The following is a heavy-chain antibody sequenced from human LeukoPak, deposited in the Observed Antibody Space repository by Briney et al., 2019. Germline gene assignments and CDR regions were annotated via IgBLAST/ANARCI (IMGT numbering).Heavy chain of an antibody. CDR3: ARQWQSTGFDY. CDR2: INHSGST. V-gene: IGHV4-34*01. Sequence: SETLSLTCAVYGGSFSGYYWSWIRQPPGKGLEWIGEINHSGSTNYNPSFKSRVTISVDTSKNQFSLKLSSVTAADTAVYYCARQWQSTGFDYWGQGTLVTVSS. CDR1: GGSFSGYY. D-gene: IGHD2-2*01. J-gene: IGHJ4*02.